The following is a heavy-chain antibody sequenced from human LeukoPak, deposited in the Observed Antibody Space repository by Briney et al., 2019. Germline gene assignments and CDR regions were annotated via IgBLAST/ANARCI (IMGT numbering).Heavy chain of an antibody. J-gene: IGHJ6*03. V-gene: IGHV5-51*01. D-gene: IGHD2-15*01. CDR2: IYPGDSDT. CDR1: GYSFTSYW. CDR3: AGRREGPCCSGGSCYSADYYMDV. Sequence: GESLKISCKGSGYSFTSYWIGWVRQMPGKGLEWMGIIYPGDSDTRYSPSFQGQVTISADKSISTAYLQWSSLKASDTAMYYCAGRREGPCCSGGSCYSADYYMDVWGKGTTVTVSS.